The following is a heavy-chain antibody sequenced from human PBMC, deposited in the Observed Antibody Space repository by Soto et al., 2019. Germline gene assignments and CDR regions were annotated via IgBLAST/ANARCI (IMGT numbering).Heavy chain of an antibody. V-gene: IGHV1-2*02. Sequence: ASVKVSCKASGYTFTGYYMHWVRQAPGQGLEWMGWINPNSGGTNYAQKFQGRVTMTRDKSISTAYMELSRLRSDDTAVYYCASSFQLPYNWFDPWGQGTLVTVSS. D-gene: IGHD2-2*01. J-gene: IGHJ5*02. CDR1: GYTFTGYY. CDR2: INPNSGGT. CDR3: ASSFQLPYNWFDP.